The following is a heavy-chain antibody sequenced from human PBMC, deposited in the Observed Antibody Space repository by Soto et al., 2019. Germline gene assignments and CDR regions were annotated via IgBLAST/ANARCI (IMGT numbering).Heavy chain of an antibody. D-gene: IGHD5-18*01. Sequence: GGSLRLSCAASGFTFSSYAMSWVRQAPGKGLEWVSAISGSGGSTYYADSVKGRFTISRDNSKNTLYLQMNSLRAEDTAVYYCARDFRNTAIVSELDYWGQGTLVSVSS. CDR3: ARDFRNTAIVSELDY. J-gene: IGHJ4*02. V-gene: IGHV3-23*01. CDR2: ISGSGGST. CDR1: GFTFSSYA.